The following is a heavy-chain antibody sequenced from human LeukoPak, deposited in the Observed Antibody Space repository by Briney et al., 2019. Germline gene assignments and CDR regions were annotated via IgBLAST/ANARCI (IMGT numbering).Heavy chain of an antibody. CDR2: IYSGGST. D-gene: IGHD3-22*01. J-gene: IGHJ4*02. Sequence: GGSLRLSCAASGFTVSSNYMRWVRQAPGKGLEWVSVIYSGGSTYYAASVKGRFTISRDNSKNTLYLQMNSLRAEDTAVYYCARANLPYYYDSSGYPYWGQGTLVTVSS. CDR3: ARANLPYYYDSSGYPY. V-gene: IGHV3-66*01. CDR1: GFTVSSNY.